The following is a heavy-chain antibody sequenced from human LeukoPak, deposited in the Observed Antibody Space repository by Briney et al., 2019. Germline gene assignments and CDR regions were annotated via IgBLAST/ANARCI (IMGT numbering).Heavy chain of an antibody. CDR1: GFTVSSNY. V-gene: IGHV3-53*01. J-gene: IGHJ4*02. Sequence: GGSLRLSCAASGFTVSSNYMSWVRQAPGKGLEWVSVIYSGGSTYYADSVKGRFTISRDNSKNALYLQMNSLRAEDTAVYYCARGGPVEMATIIRGGFDYWGQGTLVTVSS. D-gene: IGHD5-24*01. CDR2: IYSGGST. CDR3: ARGGPVEMATIIRGGFDY.